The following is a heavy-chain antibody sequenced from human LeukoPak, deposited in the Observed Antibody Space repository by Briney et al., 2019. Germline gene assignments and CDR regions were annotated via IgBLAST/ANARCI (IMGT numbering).Heavy chain of an antibody. J-gene: IGHJ3*02. CDR1: GFTFSSYD. CDR2: IGTAGDT. V-gene: IGHV3-13*01. Sequence: GGSLRLSCAASGFTFSSYDMHWVRQATGKGLEWVSAIGTAGDTYYPGSVKGRFTISREKAKNSLYLQMNSLRAGDTAVYYCARGGYSYGYPDDAFDIWGQGTMVTVSS. CDR3: ARGGYSYGYPDDAFDI. D-gene: IGHD5-18*01.